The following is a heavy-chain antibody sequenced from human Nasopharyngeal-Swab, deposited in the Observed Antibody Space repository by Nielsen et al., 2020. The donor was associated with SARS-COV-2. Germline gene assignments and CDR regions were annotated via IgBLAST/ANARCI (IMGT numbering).Heavy chain of an antibody. CDR1: GFTFSSYA. Sequence: GESLKISCAASGFTFSSYAMSWVRQAPGKGLEWVSAISASGGSTYSADSVKGRFTISRDNSKNTLYLQMNSLRVEDTAVYYCANLGAWGQGTLVTVSS. CDR2: ISASGGST. CDR3: ANLGA. J-gene: IGHJ5*02. V-gene: IGHV3-23*01.